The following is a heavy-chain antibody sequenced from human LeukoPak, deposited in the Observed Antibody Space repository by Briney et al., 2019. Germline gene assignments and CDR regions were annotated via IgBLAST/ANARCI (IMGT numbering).Heavy chain of an antibody. D-gene: IGHD3-22*01. CDR1: GESFVGYY. J-gene: IGHJ4*02. V-gene: IGHV4-34*01. CDR2: INHSGST. CDR3: ASSRKYYYDSSSPVRRRFWNY. Sequence: PSETLSLTCAVYGESFVGYYWAWIRQPPGKGLEWIGEINHSGSTNYNPSLKSRVTISVDTSKNQFSLKLSSVTAADTAVHYCASSRKYYYDSSSPVRRRFWNYWGQGTLVTVSS.